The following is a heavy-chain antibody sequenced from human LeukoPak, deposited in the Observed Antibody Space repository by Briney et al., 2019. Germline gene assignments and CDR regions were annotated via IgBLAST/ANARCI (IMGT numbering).Heavy chain of an antibody. J-gene: IGHJ4*02. Sequence: GGSLRLSCAASGFTFNSYAMQWVRQAPGEGLEYVSGISSDGDATYYANSVKERFIISRDNSRNMLYLQMGSLRAEDMAVYYCARADCSSSSCYTVAYWGQGTLVAVSS. CDR2: ISSDGDAT. CDR3: ARADCSSSSCYTVAY. CDR1: GFTFNSYA. V-gene: IGHV3-64*01. D-gene: IGHD2-2*02.